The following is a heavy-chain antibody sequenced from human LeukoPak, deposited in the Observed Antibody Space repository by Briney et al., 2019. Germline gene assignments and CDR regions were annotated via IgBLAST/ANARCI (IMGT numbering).Heavy chain of an antibody. CDR2: INHSGST. V-gene: IGHV4-34*01. Sequence: SETLSLTCAVYGGSFSGYYWSWIRQPPGKGLDRIGEINHSGSTNYNPSLKSRVTISVDTSKNQFSLKLSSVTAADTAVYYCARGGYSGYGKPFDYWGQGTLVTVSS. J-gene: IGHJ4*02. D-gene: IGHD5-12*01. CDR1: GGSFSGYY. CDR3: ARGGYSGYGKPFDY.